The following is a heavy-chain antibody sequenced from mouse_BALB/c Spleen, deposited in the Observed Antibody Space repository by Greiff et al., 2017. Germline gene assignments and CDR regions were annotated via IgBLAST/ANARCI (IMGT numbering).Heavy chain of an antibody. CDR2: ISYDGSN. CDR3: AREALDYYGSSRTFFDY. CDR1: GYSITSGYY. D-gene: IGHD1-1*01. V-gene: IGHV3-6*02. Sequence: EVKVEESGPGLVKPSQSLSLTCSVTGYSITSGYYWNWIRQFPGNKLEWMGYISYDGSNNYNPSLKNRISITRDTSKNQFFLKLNSVTTEDTATYYCAREALDYYGSSRTFFDYWGQGTTLTVSS. J-gene: IGHJ2*01.